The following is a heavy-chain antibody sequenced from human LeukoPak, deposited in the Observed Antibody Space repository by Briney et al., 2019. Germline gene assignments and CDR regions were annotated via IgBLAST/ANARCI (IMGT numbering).Heavy chain of an antibody. CDR3: ARDFEWELLTGYFDY. CDR1: GYTFTSYV. J-gene: IGHJ4*02. V-gene: IGHV1-18*01. Sequence: ASVKVSCKASGYTFTSYVISWVRRAPGQGLEWMGWISAYNGNTNYAQKLQGRVTMTTDTSTSTAYMELRSLRSDDTAVYYCARDFEWELLTGYFDYWGQGTLVTVSS. CDR2: ISAYNGNT. D-gene: IGHD1-26*01.